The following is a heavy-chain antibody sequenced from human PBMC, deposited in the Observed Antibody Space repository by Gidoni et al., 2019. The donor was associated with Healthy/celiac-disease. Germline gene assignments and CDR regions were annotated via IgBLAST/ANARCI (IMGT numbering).Heavy chain of an antibody. D-gene: IGHD3-22*01. V-gene: IGHV3-48*01. J-gene: IGHJ4*02. CDR3: ARPPEYYYDSSGYKY. Sequence: EVQLVESGGGLVQPGGSLRLSCAASGFTFSSYSMSWVRQAPGKGLEWVSYSSSSSTIYYADSVKGRFTISRDNAKNSLYLQMNSLRAEDTAVYYCARPPEYYYDSSGYKYWGQGTLVTVSS. CDR2: SSSSSTI. CDR1: GFTFSSYS.